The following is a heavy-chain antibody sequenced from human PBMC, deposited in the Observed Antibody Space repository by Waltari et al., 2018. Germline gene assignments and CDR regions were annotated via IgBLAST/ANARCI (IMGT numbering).Heavy chain of an antibody. CDR1: GFTFSSSS. Sequence: EVQLVESGGGLVQPGGSLRLSCAASGFTFSSSSMNWVRQATGKGLEWVSYISSSSSTIYYADSVKGRFTISRDNAKSSLYLQMNSLRAEDTAVYYCARVSMVQGNAFDIWGQGTMVTVSS. CDR2: ISSSSSTI. CDR3: ARVSMVQGNAFDI. D-gene: IGHD3-10*01. V-gene: IGHV3-48*04. J-gene: IGHJ3*02.